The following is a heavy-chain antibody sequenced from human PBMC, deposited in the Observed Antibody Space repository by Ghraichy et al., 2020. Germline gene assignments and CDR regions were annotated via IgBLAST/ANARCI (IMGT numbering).Heavy chain of an antibody. J-gene: IGHJ4*02. CDR3: ARGGRFLLPTY. CDR1: GFTFSSYS. CDR2: ISSSSSYI. Sequence: GESLRLSCAASGFTFSSYSMNWVRQAPGKGLEWVSSISSSSSYIYYADSVKGRFTISRDNAKNSLYLQMNSLRAEDTAVYYCARGGRFLLPTYWGQGTLVTVSS. V-gene: IGHV3-21*01. D-gene: IGHD3-3*01.